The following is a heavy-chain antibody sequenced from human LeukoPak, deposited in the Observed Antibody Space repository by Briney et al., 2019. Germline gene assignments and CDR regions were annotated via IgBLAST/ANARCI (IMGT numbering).Heavy chain of an antibody. D-gene: IGHD2-8*02. Sequence: PGGSLRLSCAASGFTFSSYAMSWVRQAPGKGLEWVSAISGSGRSTYYADSVKGRFTISRDNSKNTLYLQMNSLRAEDTAVYYCAKDGGVKGDANYYYYYGMDVWGQGTTVTVSS. CDR2: ISGSGRST. V-gene: IGHV3-23*01. CDR3: AKDGGVKGDANYYYYYGMDV. J-gene: IGHJ6*02. CDR1: GFTFSSYA.